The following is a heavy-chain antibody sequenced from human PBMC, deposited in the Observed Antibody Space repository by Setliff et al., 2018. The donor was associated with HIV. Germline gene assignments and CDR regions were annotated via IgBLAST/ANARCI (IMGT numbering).Heavy chain of an antibody. V-gene: IGHV3-33*08. CDR1: GFTFSSHG. Sequence: PGGSLRLSCVASGFTFSSHGMHWVRQAPGKGLEWVAVIWYDGSNKYYADSVKGRFTISRDNSKNTLYLQMNSLRAEDTAVYYCARDKDYYDSSGYYYIYYNMDVWGKGTTVTSP. CDR2: IWYDGSNK. D-gene: IGHD3-22*01. CDR3: ARDKDYYDSSGYYYIYYNMDV. J-gene: IGHJ6*03.